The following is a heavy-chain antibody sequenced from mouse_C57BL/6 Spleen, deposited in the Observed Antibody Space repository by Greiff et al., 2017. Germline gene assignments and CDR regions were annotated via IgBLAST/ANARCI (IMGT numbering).Heavy chain of an antibody. D-gene: IGHD2-5*01. CDR3: ARSGSNYYAMDY. CDR2: INPSSGYT. CDR1: GYTFTSYT. Sequence: VQLQQSGAELARPGASVKMSCKASGYTFTSYTMHWVKQRPGQGLEWIGYINPSSGYTKYNQKFKDKATLTADKSSSTAYMQLSSLTSEGSAVYYCARSGSNYYAMDYWGQGTSVTVSS. J-gene: IGHJ4*01. V-gene: IGHV1-4*01.